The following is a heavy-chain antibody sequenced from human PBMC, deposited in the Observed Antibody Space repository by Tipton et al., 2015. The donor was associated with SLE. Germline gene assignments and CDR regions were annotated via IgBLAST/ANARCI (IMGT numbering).Heavy chain of an antibody. Sequence: TLSLTCTVSGGSISSGGYYWSWIRQHPGKGLEWVGYIYYSGSTYYNPSPKSRVTISVDTSKNQFSLKLSSVTAADTAVYYCARVLDSAILDYWGQGTLVTVSS. D-gene: IGHD3/OR15-3a*01. V-gene: IGHV4-31*03. CDR1: GGSISSGGYY. CDR2: IYYSGST. CDR3: ARVLDSAILDY. J-gene: IGHJ4*02.